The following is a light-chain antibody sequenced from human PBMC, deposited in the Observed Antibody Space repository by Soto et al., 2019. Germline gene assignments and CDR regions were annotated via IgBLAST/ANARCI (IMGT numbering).Light chain of an antibody. J-gene: IGKJ1*01. V-gene: IGKV3-20*01. CDR2: GAS. CDR3: QQYGTSGT. Sequence: EILLTQSPCTLALSPGERATLSCGARQSVSNNYLAWYQQKPGHAPSLLIYGASNRATGIPDRLSGSGSGTDFTLTISRLEPEDFAVYYCQQYGTSGTFGQGTKVDIK. CDR1: QSVSNNY.